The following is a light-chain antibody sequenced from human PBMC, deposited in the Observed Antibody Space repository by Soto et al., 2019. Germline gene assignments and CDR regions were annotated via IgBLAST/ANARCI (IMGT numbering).Light chain of an antibody. V-gene: IGKV3-15*01. CDR3: QQYNNWPLT. CDR1: QSVSSN. Sequence: EIVMTQSPATLSVSPGERATLSCRAGQSVSSNLAWYQQKPGQAPRFLIYGASTRATGIPARFSGSGSGTEFTPTISSLQSEDFAVYYCQQYNNWPLTFGGGTKVDI. J-gene: IGKJ4*01. CDR2: GAS.